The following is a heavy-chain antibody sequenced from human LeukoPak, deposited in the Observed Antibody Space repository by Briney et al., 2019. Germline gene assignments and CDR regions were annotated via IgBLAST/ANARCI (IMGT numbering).Heavy chain of an antibody. CDR1: GFTLSSYA. V-gene: IGHV3-30-3*01. J-gene: IGHJ6*02. D-gene: IGHD4-11*01. CDR2: ISYDGSNK. Sequence: GGSLRLSCAASGFTLSSYAMHWVRQAPGKGLEWVAVISYDGSNKYYADSVKGRFTISRDNSKNTLYLQMNSLRAEDTAVYYCARDHMTTVAVYYYYGMDVWGQGTTVTVSS. CDR3: ARDHMTTVAVYYYYGMDV.